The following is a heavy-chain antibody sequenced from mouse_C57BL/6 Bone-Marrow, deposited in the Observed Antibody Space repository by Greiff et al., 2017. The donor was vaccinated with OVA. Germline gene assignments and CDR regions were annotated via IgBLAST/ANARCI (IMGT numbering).Heavy chain of an antibody. Sequence: QVQLQQPGAELVRPGASVKLSCKASGYSFTSYWMNWVKQRPGQGLEWIGMLHPSDSETRLNQKFKDKATLTVDKSSSTAYMQLSSSTSEDYAVYYCAREGRMAHGYYPYYYAMDYWGQGTSVTVSS. J-gene: IGHJ4*01. V-gene: IGHV1S82*01. CDR3: AREGRMAHGYYPYYYAMDY. CDR2: LHPSDSET. CDR1: GYSFTSYW. D-gene: IGHD2-3*01.